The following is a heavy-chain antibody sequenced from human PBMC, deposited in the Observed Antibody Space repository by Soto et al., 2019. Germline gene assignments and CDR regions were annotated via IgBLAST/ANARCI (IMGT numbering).Heavy chain of an antibody. Sequence: PGGSLRLSCAASGFTFRNYAMNWVRQAPGKGLEWVSGVSVSGGTTYYADSVKGRFTVSRDNSKITVYLQMNSLRADDTAVYFCAKGMYYYDSSGYRLFDYWGQGTLVTAPQ. V-gene: IGHV3-23*01. CDR2: VSVSGGTT. CDR3: AKGMYYYDSSGYRLFDY. D-gene: IGHD3-22*01. CDR1: GFTFRNYA. J-gene: IGHJ4*02.